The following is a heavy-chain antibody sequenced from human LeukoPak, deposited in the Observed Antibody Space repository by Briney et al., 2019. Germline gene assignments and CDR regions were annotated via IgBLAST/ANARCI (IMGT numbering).Heavy chain of an antibody. CDR2: ITSSGSAI. D-gene: IGHD1-26*01. CDR3: ASSGSYFDY. V-gene: IGHV3-48*03. CDR1: GFTFSSYE. Sequence: GGSPRLSCAASGFTFSSYEMNWVRQAPGKGLEWVSYITSSGSAIYYADSVKGRFTISRDNAKNSLYLQMNSLRAEDTAVYYCASSGSYFDYWGQGTLVTVSS. J-gene: IGHJ4*02.